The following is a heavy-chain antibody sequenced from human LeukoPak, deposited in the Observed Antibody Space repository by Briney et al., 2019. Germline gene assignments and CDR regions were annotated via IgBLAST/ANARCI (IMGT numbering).Heavy chain of an antibody. J-gene: IGHJ4*02. Sequence: PSETLSLTCTVSGGSISNYFWSWIRQPPGKGLECIGYIYYSDSTNYNPSLKSRVTVSVDTSKNQFSLKLSSVTAADTAVYYCARDRGTATLPDYWGQGTLVTVSS. CDR3: ARDRGTATLPDY. D-gene: IGHD1-1*01. V-gene: IGHV4-59*12. CDR1: GGSISNYF. CDR2: IYYSDST.